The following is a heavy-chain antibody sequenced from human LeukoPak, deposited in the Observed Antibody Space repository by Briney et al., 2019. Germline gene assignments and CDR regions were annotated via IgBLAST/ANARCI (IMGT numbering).Heavy chain of an antibody. CDR3: AREEGPYYYDSSGPNWFDP. Sequence: ASVKVSCKASGYTFTSYDINWVRQATGQGLEWMGWMNPNSGNTGYAQKFQGRVTITADESTSTAYMELSSLRSEDTAVYYCAREEGPYYYDSSGPNWFDPWGQGTLVTVSS. V-gene: IGHV1-8*01. CDR2: MNPNSGNT. CDR1: GYTFTSYD. J-gene: IGHJ5*02. D-gene: IGHD3-22*01.